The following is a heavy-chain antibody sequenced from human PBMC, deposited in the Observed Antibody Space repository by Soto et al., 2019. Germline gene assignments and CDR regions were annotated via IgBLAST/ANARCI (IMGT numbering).Heavy chain of an antibody. CDR1: GGIFSTYA. D-gene: IGHD3-10*01. CDR2: IIPIFGTP. CDR3: ARDRDDYGSGNYYNRIDF. V-gene: IGHV1-69*01. Sequence: QVQLVQSGAEVKKPGSSVKVSCKASGGIFSTYAISWLRQAPGQGLEWMGGIIPIFGTPNYAQRFQGRVTISADESTATSDMVLNRLESGDTAVYYCARDRDDYGSGNYYNRIDFWGQGTLVTVSS. J-gene: IGHJ4*02.